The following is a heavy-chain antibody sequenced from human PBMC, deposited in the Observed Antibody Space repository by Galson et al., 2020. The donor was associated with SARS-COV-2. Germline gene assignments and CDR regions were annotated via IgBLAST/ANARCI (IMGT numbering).Heavy chain of an antibody. CDR2: IWYDGSNK. CDR1: GFTFSSYG. V-gene: IGHV3-33*01. Sequence: GESLKISCAASGFTFSSYGMHWVRQAPGKGLEWVAVIWYDGSNKYYADSVKGRFTISRDNSKNTLYLQMNSLRAEDTAVYYCARVLEESSDYWGQGTLVTVSS. CDR3: ARVLEESSDY. J-gene: IGHJ4*02.